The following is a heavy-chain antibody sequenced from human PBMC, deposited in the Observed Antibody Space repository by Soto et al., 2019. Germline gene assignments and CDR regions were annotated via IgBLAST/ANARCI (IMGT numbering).Heavy chain of an antibody. CDR1: GSSIRSGYF. J-gene: IGHJ6*02. Sequence: LSLTCAVSGSSIRSGYFWGWIRQPPGKGLEWIGSMYHSGITYYNLSLKSRVTISVDTSKNQLSLKLSSATAADTAVYYCARSMYSTSAQLYYGMDVWGQGTTVTVSS. D-gene: IGHD6-6*01. V-gene: IGHV4-38-2*01. CDR2: MYHSGIT. CDR3: ARSMYSTSAQLYYGMDV.